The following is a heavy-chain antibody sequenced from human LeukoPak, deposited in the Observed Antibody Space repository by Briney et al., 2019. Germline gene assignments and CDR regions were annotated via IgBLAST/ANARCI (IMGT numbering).Heavy chain of an antibody. CDR3: ATYSYGRAQFDY. D-gene: IGHD5-18*01. CDR1: GGSISSGGYS. CDR2: IYHSGST. Sequence: KASETLSLTCAVSGGSISSGGYSWSWIRQPPGKGLEWIGYIYHSGSTYYNPSLKSRVTISVDRSKNQFSLKLSSVTAADTAVYYCATYSYGRAQFDYWGQGTLVTVSS. J-gene: IGHJ4*02. V-gene: IGHV4-30-2*01.